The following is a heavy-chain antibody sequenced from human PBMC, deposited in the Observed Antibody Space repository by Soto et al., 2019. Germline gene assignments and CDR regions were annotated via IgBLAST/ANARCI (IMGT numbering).Heavy chain of an antibody. V-gene: IGHV1-69*12. Sequence: QVHLTQSGSEVKKPGSSVKVSCKASGGSFSSHAINWVRQDPGQGLEWVGGSIPMYGTASYGQKFRDRVKIVADEATTTVSMELSSLRSEDTDIYYCARARVSNSGSAYDRWGPGTVVTVSS. CDR3: ARARVSNSGSAYDR. J-gene: IGHJ3*02. D-gene: IGHD1-26*01. CDR2: SIPMYGTA. CDR1: GGSFSSHA.